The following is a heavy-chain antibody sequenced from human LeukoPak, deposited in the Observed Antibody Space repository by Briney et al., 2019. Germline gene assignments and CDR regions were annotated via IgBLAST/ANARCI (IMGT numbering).Heavy chain of an antibody. Sequence: GGSLRLSCAASGFTFSSYSMNWARQAPGKGLEWVSSISSSSSYIYYADSVKGRFTISRDNAKNSLYLQMNSLRAEDTAVYYCARVLAAAGPLDGPTEDGNAQNAFDIWGQGTMVTVSS. CDR2: ISSSSSYI. CDR3: ARVLAAAGPLDGPTEDGNAQNAFDI. J-gene: IGHJ3*02. V-gene: IGHV3-21*01. D-gene: IGHD6-13*01. CDR1: GFTFSSYS.